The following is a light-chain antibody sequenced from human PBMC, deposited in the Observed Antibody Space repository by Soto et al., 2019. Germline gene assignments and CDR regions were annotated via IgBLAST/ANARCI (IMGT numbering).Light chain of an antibody. CDR1: QASINY. CDR2: AAS. V-gene: IGKV1-9*01. CDR3: QQLHSYPHT. J-gene: IGKJ2*01. Sequence: DIQLTQSPSFLSASVGDRVTVTCRASQASINYLAWYQQTPGKAPKLLIYAASTLQSGVPSRFSGSGSGTEFTLTISSLQPEDFATYYCQQLHSYPHTFGQGTKLEIK.